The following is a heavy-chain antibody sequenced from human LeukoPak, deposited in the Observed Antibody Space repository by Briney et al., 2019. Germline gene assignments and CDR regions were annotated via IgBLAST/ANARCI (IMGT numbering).Heavy chain of an antibody. D-gene: IGHD6-13*01. Sequence: SETLSLTCTVSGGSISSGGYYWSWIRQPPGKGLEWIGYIYHSGSTYYNPSLKSRVTISVDRSKNQFSLKLSSVTAADTAVYYCARDRGWGIAAAESWINPWGQGTLVTVSS. J-gene: IGHJ5*02. CDR1: GGSISSGGYY. CDR2: IYHSGST. V-gene: IGHV4-30-2*01. CDR3: ARDRGWGIAAAESWINP.